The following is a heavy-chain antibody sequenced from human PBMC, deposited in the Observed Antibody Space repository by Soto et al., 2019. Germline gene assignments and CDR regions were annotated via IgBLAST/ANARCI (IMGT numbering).Heavy chain of an antibody. V-gene: IGHV3-23*01. CDR3: AKDLRHTTVLYYVDY. D-gene: IGHD4-17*01. CDR1: GFTFSSYA. Sequence: EVQLLESGGGLVQPGGSLRLSCAASGFTFSSYAMSWGRQAPGKGLEWVSAISGSGGSTYYADSVKGRFTISRDNSKNTLYLQMNSLRAEDTAVYYCAKDLRHTTVLYYVDYWGQGTLVTVSS. J-gene: IGHJ4*02. CDR2: ISGSGGST.